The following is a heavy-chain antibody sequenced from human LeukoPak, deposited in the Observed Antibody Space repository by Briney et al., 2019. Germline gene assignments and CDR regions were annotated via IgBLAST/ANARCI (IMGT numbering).Heavy chain of an antibody. CDR3: ATVRRRRRYDFWSGYWDY. Sequence: PGGSLRLSCAASGFTFSSYWMNWVRQAPGKGLVWVSRINTDGSSTSYADSVKGRFTISRDNAKNTLYLQMNSLRAEDTAVYYCATVRRRRRYDFWSGYWDYWGQGTLVTVSS. D-gene: IGHD3-3*01. CDR1: GFTFSSYW. J-gene: IGHJ4*02. CDR2: INTDGSST. V-gene: IGHV3-74*01.